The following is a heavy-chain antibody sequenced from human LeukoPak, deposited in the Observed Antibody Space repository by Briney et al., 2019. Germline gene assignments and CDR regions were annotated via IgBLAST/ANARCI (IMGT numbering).Heavy chain of an antibody. Sequence: SGGSLRLSCAASGFTFSSYAMSWVRQAPGKGLEWVSAISGSGGSTYYADSVKGRFTISRDNSKNTLYLQMNSLRAEDTAVYYCARDYYDSSGQLHAGAHAFDIWGQGTMVTVPS. CDR2: ISGSGGST. D-gene: IGHD3-22*01. CDR1: GFTFSSYA. CDR3: ARDYYDSSGQLHAGAHAFDI. V-gene: IGHV3-23*01. J-gene: IGHJ3*02.